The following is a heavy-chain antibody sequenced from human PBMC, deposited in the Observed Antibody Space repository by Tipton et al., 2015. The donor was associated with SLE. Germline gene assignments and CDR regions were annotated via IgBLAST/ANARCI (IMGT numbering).Heavy chain of an antibody. Sequence: TLSLTCTVSGGSISGYYWSWIRQPPGKGLEWIGYIYHSGSTNYNPSLKSRVNISVDTSKNQFSLKLSSVTAADTAVYYPYSGYGVEVFDYWGQGTLVTVSS. V-gene: IGHV4-59*01. J-gene: IGHJ4*02. CDR1: GGSISGYY. D-gene: IGHD5-12*01. CDR2: IYHSGST. CDR3: YSGYGVEVFDY.